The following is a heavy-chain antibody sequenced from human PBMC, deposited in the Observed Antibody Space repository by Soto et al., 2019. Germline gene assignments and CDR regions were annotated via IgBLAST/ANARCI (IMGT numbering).Heavy chain of an antibody. CDR1: GFTFSSDA. CDR2: ISGNAGRI. D-gene: IGHD2-2*01. J-gene: IGHJ1*01. V-gene: IGHV3-23*01. CDR3: ASGLKMGSNI. Sequence: GGSLRLSCAASGFTFSSDAMSWVRQAPGKGLEWVSVISGNAGRIYYADSVRGRFTISRDNSKNTLYLHMNSLTAEDTAVYYCASGLKMGSNIWGPGTLVTVAS.